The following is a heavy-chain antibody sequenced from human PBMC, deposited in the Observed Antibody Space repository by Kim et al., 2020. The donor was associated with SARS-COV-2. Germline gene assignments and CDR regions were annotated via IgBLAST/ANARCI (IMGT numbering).Heavy chain of an antibody. J-gene: IGHJ4*02. CDR2: EGSET. Sequence: EGSETDYVDSVKGRFTISRDNAKSSLYLQMNILRAEDTALYYCVRGSADYWGQGTLVTVSS. V-gene: IGHV3-7*03. CDR3: VRGSADY.